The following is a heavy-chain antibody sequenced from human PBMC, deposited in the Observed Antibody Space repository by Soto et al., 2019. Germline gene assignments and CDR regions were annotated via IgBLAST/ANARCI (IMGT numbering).Heavy chain of an antibody. J-gene: IGHJ4*02. CDR2: ISSSSSYI. D-gene: IGHD4-17*01. CDR1: GFTFSSYS. CDR3: ARGFELFYGEYSLSY. Sequence: GGSLRLSCAASGFTFSSYSMNWVRQAPGKGLEWVSSISSSSSYIYYADSVKGRFTISRDNAKNSLYLQMNSLRAEDTAVYYCARGFELFYGEYSLSYWGQGTLVTVSS. V-gene: IGHV3-21*01.